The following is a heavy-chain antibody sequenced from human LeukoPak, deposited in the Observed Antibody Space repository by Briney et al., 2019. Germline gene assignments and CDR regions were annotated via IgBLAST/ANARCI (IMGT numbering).Heavy chain of an antibody. V-gene: IGHV3-21*01. J-gene: IGHJ4*02. CDR2: ISTSSSYI. D-gene: IGHD5-12*01. Sequence: PGGSLRLSCAASGLSFSNYAMYWVRQAPGKGLEWVSSISTSSSYIYYADSVKGRFTISRDNAQNSLYLQMNSLRAEDTAVYYCASGGYDWWFDYWGQGTLVTVSS. CDR3: ASGGYDWWFDY. CDR1: GLSFSNYA.